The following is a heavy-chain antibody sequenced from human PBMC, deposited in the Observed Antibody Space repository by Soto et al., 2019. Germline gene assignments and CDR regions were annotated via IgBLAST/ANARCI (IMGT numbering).Heavy chain of an antibody. D-gene: IGHD6-13*01. CDR2: IYTSGST. V-gene: IGHV4-4*07. J-gene: IGHJ6*01. CDR3: AGDGSWSSGLDV. Sequence: SETLSLTCTVSGGSISSYQWSWIRQPAGKGLEWIGRIYTSGSTNYTPYLKSRVNMSVDTSKKKFYLKLSPVPAEDTAAYYCAGDGSWSSGLDVWGQGTTATVS. CDR1: GGSISSYQ.